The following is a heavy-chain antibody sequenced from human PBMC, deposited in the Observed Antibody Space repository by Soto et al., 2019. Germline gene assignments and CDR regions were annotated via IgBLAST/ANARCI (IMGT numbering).Heavy chain of an antibody. D-gene: IGHD5-18*01. Sequence: GASVKVSCKASGGTFSSYAISWVRQAPGQGLEWMGGIIPIFGTANYAQKFQGRVTITADESTSTAYMELSSLRSEDTAVYYCAREPFADTAMDYYYYYGMDVWGQGTTVTVSS. CDR2: IIPIFGTA. CDR3: AREPFADTAMDYYYYYGMDV. CDR1: GGTFSSYA. V-gene: IGHV1-69*13. J-gene: IGHJ6*02.